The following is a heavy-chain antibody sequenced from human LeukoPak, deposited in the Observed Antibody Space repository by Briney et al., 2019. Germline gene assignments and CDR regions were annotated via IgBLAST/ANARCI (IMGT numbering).Heavy chain of an antibody. J-gene: IGHJ6*02. V-gene: IGHV3-9*01. CDR1: GFTFDDYV. CDR2: ISANGANI. Sequence: PGGSLRLSCAASGFTFDDYVMHWVRQAPGRGLEWVSGISANGANIGYADSVKGRFTLSRDNAKNSLYLQMNSLRTEDTALYYCARDFCTGCNYYFYGMDVWGRGTTVTVSS. D-gene: IGHD2-2*01. CDR3: ARDFCTGCNYYFYGMDV.